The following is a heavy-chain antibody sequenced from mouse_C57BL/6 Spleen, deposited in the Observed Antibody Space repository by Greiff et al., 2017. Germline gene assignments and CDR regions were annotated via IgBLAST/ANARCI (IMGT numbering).Heavy chain of an antibody. J-gene: IGHJ4*01. CDR1: GYTFTSYW. CDR2: IYPGSGST. CDR3: ARGGYNNYGMDS. V-gene: IGHV1-55*01. D-gene: IGHD3-1*01. Sequence: QVQLQQPGAELVKPGASVKMSCKASGYTFTSYWITWVKQRPGQGLEWIGDIYPGSGSTNYNEKFKSKATLTVDTSSSTAYMQLSRLTSEDSAVYCCARGGYNNYGMDSWGQGTSVTVSS.